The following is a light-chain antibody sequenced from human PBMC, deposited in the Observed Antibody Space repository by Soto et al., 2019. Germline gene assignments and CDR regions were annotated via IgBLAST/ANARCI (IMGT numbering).Light chain of an antibody. J-gene: IGLJ3*02. V-gene: IGLV4-69*01. CDR1: SGHSNYA. Sequence: QLVLTQSPSASASLGASVKLTCTLSSGHSNYAIAWHQQQPEKGPRFLMKVNSGGSHIKGDGIPDRFSGSSSGTSASLAISGLQSEDEADYYCAAWDDSLNGPVFGGGTKLTVL. CDR2: VNSGGSH. CDR3: AAWDDSLNGPV.